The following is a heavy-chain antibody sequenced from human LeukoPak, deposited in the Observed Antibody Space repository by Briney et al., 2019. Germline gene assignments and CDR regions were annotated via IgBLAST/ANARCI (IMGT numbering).Heavy chain of an antibody. Sequence: GASVKVSCKASGYTFSSYGISWVRQAPGQGLEWMGWISAYNGNTNYAQKLQGRVTMTTDTSTSTAYMELRSLRSDDTAVYYCARYRGGRHGYMYYFDYWGQGTLVTVSS. CDR1: GYTFSSYG. J-gene: IGHJ4*02. V-gene: IGHV1-18*01. CDR2: ISAYNGNT. CDR3: ARYRGGRHGYMYYFDY. D-gene: IGHD5-24*01.